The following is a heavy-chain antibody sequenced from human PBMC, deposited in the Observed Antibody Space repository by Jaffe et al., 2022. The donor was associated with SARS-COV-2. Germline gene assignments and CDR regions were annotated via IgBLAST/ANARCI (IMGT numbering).Heavy chain of an antibody. J-gene: IGHJ4*02. CDR3: AILAVPDSNDY. CDR1: GFTFSNYW. V-gene: IGHV3-74*01. CDR2: MNSDGNIT. D-gene: IGHD2-15*01. Sequence: VQLVESGGALVQPGGSLRLSCAASGFTFSNYWMHWVRQAPGKGLVWVSRMNSDGNITGYADSVKGRFTISRDNAKNTLYLQMNSLRAEDTAVYFCAILAVPDSNDYWGQGTLVTVSS.